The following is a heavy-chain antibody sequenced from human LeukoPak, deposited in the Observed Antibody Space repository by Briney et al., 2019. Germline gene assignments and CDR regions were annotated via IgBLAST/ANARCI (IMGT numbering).Heavy chain of an antibody. CDR3: ARAGDFYYYYGMDV. D-gene: IGHD3-3*01. Sequence: ASGKVSCKASGYTFTSYAMNWVRQAPGQGLEWMGWINTNTGNPTYAQGFTGRFVFSLDTPVSTAYLQISSLKAEDTAVYYCARAGDFYYYYGMDVWGQGTTVTVSS. J-gene: IGHJ6*02. CDR2: INTNTGNP. V-gene: IGHV7-4-1*02. CDR1: GYTFTSYA.